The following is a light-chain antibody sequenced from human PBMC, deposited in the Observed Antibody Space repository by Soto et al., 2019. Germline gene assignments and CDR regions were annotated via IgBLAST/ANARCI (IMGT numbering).Light chain of an antibody. CDR1: QDIARY. Sequence: IQMTQSPSSLSASVGDRVTITCRASQDIARYLGWYQQKPGEVPRLLIFAASTFQSGVTSRFSGSGSGTDFTLTISSLQPEDVATYYCQQCKSAPLTFGGGTKVELK. CDR3: QQCKSAPLT. CDR2: AAS. J-gene: IGKJ4*01. V-gene: IGKV1-27*01.